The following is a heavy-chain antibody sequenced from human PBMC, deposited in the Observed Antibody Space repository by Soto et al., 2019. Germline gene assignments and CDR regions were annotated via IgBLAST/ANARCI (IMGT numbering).Heavy chain of an antibody. CDR2: ITPVFGTA. V-gene: IGHV1-69*01. D-gene: IGHD1-26*01. Sequence: QVQLVQSGAEVKKPGSSVRVSCKASGGTFSSYSINWVRQAPGQGLEWMGEITPVFGTANYAQKFQGRVTITADESTSTAYMELSSLRSEDTAVYYCARDGGRHSGWIDYWGQGTLVTVSS. CDR1: GGTFSSYS. CDR3: ARDGGRHSGWIDY. J-gene: IGHJ4*02.